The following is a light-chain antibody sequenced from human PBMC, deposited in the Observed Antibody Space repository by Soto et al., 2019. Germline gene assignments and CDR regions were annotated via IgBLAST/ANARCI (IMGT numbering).Light chain of an antibody. CDR2: DVS. CDR3: QQFSDYQYT. CDR1: PGISSA. Sequence: AIQLTQSPSSLSASVGDRVTITCRASPGISSALAWYQQTPGNAPKLLIYDVSTLQSGVPSRFSGSGSGTDFTLPISSLQPEDSATYYCQQFSDYQYTFGQGTKLEIK. J-gene: IGKJ2*01. V-gene: IGKV1D-13*01.